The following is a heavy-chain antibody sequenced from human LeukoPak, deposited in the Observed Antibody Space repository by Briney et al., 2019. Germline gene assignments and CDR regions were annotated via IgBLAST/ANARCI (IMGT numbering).Heavy chain of an antibody. CDR2: ISSSGSPM. Sequence: HPGGSLRLSCAASGFTFSSYEMNWVRQAPGKGLEWVSYISSSGSPMYYADSVKGRFTISRDNAKNSLYLQINSLRAEDTAVYYCARVGTQGYFDYWGQGTLVTVSS. CDR1: GFTFSSYE. CDR3: ARVGTQGYFDY. V-gene: IGHV3-48*03. J-gene: IGHJ4*02. D-gene: IGHD1-1*01.